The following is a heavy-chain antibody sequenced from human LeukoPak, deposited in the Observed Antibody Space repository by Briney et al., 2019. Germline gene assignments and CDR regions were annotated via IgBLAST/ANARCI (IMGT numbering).Heavy chain of an antibody. CDR3: ARDHGSSSGMDY. J-gene: IGHJ4*02. CDR1: GGTFSSYA. D-gene: IGHD6-6*01. Sequence: VASVTVSCKASGGTFSSYAISWVRQAPGQGLEWMGGIIPIFGTANYAQKFQGRVTITADESTSTAYMELSSLRSEDTAVYYCARDHGSSSGMDYWGQGTLVTVSS. V-gene: IGHV1-69*13. CDR2: IIPIFGTA.